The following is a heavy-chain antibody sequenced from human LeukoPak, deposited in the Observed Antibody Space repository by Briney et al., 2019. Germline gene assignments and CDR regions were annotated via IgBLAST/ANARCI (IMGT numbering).Heavy chain of an antibody. CDR2: VSYTGST. Sequence: SETLSLTCTVSGGSVSDNGFFWGWIRQPPGKGLEWIGSVSYTGSTHYDPSLKSQVTMSIDTSKNQFSLNLTPVTAADTAVYYCARRGTYWNALGCWGQGALVTVSS. CDR3: ARRGTYWNALGC. CDR1: GGSVSDNGFF. D-gene: IGHD1-1*01. J-gene: IGHJ4*02. V-gene: IGHV4-39*01.